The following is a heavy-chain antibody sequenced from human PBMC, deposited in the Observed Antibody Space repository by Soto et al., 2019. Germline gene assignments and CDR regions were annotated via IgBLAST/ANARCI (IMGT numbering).Heavy chain of an antibody. V-gene: IGHV3-30*09. Sequence: QVQVVESGGGVVQPGRSLRLSCAGAGFIFSDFAMHWVRQSPGKGLEWVAGVIYDGSSKFYADSVKGRFAISRDNSKNTLYLQMDSLGPEDTAVYYCARENRDFDIWGQVTMVTVSS. D-gene: IGHD2-21*02. CDR1: GFIFSDFA. CDR3: ARENRDFDI. J-gene: IGHJ3*02. CDR2: VIYDGSSK.